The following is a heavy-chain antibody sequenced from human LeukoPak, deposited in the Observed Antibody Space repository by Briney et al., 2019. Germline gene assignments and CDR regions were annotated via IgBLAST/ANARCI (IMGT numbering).Heavy chain of an antibody. CDR2: ITLSDSSA. D-gene: IGHD3-16*01. V-gene: IGHV5-10-1*01. J-gene: IGHJ4*02. CDR1: EKSLIYHW. Sequence: GESLRISCQGCEKSLIYHWISWVRQMAGKGPELMGKITLSDSSATYSPSFQGHVTILIDKSINTACPEWSNLKASDTAMYYCTWGTSSTKIDYWGQGTVVTVSS. CDR3: TWGTSSTKIDY.